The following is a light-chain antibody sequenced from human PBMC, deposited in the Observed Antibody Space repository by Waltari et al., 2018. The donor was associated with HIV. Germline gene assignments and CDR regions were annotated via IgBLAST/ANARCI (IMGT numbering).Light chain of an antibody. Sequence: QSALTQPASVSGSPGQSTTISCTGTSNDMGGYHFVSWYQHHPGKAPKLMISEVSKRPSGVSDRFSGSKSGNTASLTISGLQAEDEADYYCSSYTSSNTLIFGGGTRLTVL. J-gene: IGLJ2*01. CDR2: EVS. CDR1: SNDMGGYHF. V-gene: IGLV2-14*01. CDR3: SSYTSSNTLI.